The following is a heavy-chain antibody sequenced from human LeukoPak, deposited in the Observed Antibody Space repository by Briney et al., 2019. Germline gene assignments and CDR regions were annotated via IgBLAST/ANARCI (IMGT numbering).Heavy chain of an antibody. Sequence: PGGSLRLSCAASGFSFSSYAMSWVRQAPGKGLEWVSSISATTKNTYYADSVKGRFTVTRDNSMNTLYLQINSLRAEDTAVYYCAKGRYGSSRYPFDYWGQGTLVTVSS. CDR1: GFSFSSYA. V-gene: IGHV3-23*01. CDR2: ISATTKNT. CDR3: AKGRYGSSRYPFDY. J-gene: IGHJ4*02. D-gene: IGHD6-13*01.